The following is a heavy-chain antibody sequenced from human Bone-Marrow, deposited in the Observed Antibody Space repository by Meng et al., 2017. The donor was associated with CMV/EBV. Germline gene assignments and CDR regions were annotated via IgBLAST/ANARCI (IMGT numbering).Heavy chain of an antibody. CDR1: GFTYSSYS. CDR3: ARSNEYYYGMDV. CDR2: ISSSSSYI. J-gene: IGHJ6*02. Sequence: ETLSLTCAASGFTYSSYSMNWVRQAPGKGLEWVSSISSSSSYIYYADSVKGRFTISRDNAKNSLYLQMNSLRAEDTAVYYCARSNEYYYGMDVWGQGTTVTVSS. V-gene: IGHV3-21*01.